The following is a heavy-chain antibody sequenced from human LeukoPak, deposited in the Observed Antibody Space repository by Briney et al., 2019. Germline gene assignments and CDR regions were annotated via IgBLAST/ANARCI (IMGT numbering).Heavy chain of an antibody. V-gene: IGHV4-34*01. CDR1: GGSFSGYY. CDR3: ARGYGRHDYGDRYWYFDL. Sequence: PSETLSLTCAVYGGSFSGYYWSWIRQPPGKGLEWIGEINHSGSTNYNPSLKSRVTISVDTSKNQFSLKLSSVTAADTAVYYCARGYGRHDYGDRYWYFDLWGRGTLVTVSS. D-gene: IGHD4-17*01. CDR2: INHSGST. J-gene: IGHJ2*01.